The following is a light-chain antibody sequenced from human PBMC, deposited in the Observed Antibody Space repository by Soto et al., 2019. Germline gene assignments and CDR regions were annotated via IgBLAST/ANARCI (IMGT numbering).Light chain of an antibody. CDR2: DAS. CDR1: QSISSW. CDR3: QQYNSYWT. Sequence: DIQMTQSPSTLSAPVGDRDTITCRASQSISSWLAWYQQKPGKAPKLLIYDASSLESGVPSRFRGSGSGTEFTLNISSLQPDDFATYYCQQYNSYWTFGQGTKVDIK. V-gene: IGKV1-5*01. J-gene: IGKJ1*01.